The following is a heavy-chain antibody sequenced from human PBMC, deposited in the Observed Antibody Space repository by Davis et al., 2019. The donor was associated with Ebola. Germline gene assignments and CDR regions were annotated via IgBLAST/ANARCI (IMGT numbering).Heavy chain of an antibody. J-gene: IGHJ5*02. CDR1: GFTFSSYW. D-gene: IGHD3-3*01. Sequence: PGGSLRLSCAASGFTFSSYWMSWVRQAPGKGLEWVANIKQDGSEKYYVDSVKGRFTISRDNAKNSLYLQMNSLRAEDTAVYYCAKGSDFWSGYWFDPWGQGTLVTVSS. CDR2: IKQDGSEK. V-gene: IGHV3-7*03. CDR3: AKGSDFWSGYWFDP.